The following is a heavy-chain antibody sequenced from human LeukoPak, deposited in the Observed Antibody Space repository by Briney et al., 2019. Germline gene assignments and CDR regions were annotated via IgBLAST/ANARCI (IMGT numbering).Heavy chain of an antibody. CDR3: AHRPANAYAEYFDY. J-gene: IGHJ4*02. CDR1: GCSLTTGGVG. V-gene: IGHV2-5*01. Sequence: SAPTLVKPTQALTLTCTFSGCSLTTGGVGVGWIRQPPGKPLERPALIYWNEDARYSPSLKTRLTITKDSSKNQVVLFMTDMDPVDTATYYCAHRPANAYAEYFDYWGQGILVAVSS. D-gene: IGHD3-16*01. CDR2: IYWNEDA.